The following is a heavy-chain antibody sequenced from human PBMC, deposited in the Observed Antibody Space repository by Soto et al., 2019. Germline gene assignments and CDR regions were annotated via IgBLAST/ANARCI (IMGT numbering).Heavy chain of an antibody. Sequence: VGSLRLSCAACGFTLTSSWMTWARQAPGKGLEWVANIKQDGSEKYYVDSVKGRFTISRDNAKNSLYLQTNSLRAEDTAVYYCARDVVVPAAIPSQYYYHGMDVWGQGTTVTVTS. CDR3: ARDVVVPAAIPSQYYYHGMDV. D-gene: IGHD2-2*02. CDR1: GFTLTSSW. J-gene: IGHJ6*02. V-gene: IGHV3-7*01. CDR2: IKQDGSEK.